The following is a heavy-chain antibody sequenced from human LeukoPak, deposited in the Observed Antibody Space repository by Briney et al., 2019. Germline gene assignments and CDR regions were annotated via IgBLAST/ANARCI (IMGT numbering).Heavy chain of an antibody. CDR2: IFYSGNT. CDR3: ARVTTVVNQWVRHPKYYYMDV. J-gene: IGHJ6*03. V-gene: IGHV4-39*01. D-gene: IGHD4-23*01. CDR1: GGSINSSSYY. Sequence: PSETLSLTCTVSGGSINSSSYYWGWIRQPPGKGLEWIGSIFYSGNTYDNPSLKSRVTISVDTSKNQFSLKLNSVTAADTAVYYCARVTTVVNQWVRHPKYYYMDVWGKGTTVTVSS.